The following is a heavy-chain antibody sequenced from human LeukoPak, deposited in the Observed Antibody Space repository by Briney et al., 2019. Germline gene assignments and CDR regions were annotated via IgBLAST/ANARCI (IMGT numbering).Heavy chain of an antibody. D-gene: IGHD3-22*01. CDR1: GGSISSGDYY. CDR2: IYYSGST. J-gene: IGHJ4*02. V-gene: IGHV4-30-4*01. Sequence: PSQTLSLTCTVSGGSISSGDYYWSWIRQPPGKGLEWIGYIYYSGSTYYNPSLKSRVTISVDTSKNQFSLKLSSVTAADTAVYYCASIPYDYDSSGYYPDYWGQGTLVTVSS. CDR3: ASIPYDYDSSGYYPDY.